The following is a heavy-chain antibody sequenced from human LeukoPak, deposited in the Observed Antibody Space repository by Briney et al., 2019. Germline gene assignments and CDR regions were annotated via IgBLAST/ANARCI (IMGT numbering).Heavy chain of an antibody. CDR1: GFTFSSFC. CDR2: VSSSGSSE. J-gene: IGHJ4*01. D-gene: IGHD6-19*01. Sequence: GGSLRLSCAASGFTFSSFCMNCVRQAPGKGLEWFSYVSSSGSSEYYADSVKGRFTISRDNPQNSLFLQMNSLRAEDTAVYYCARGYRSDWYTAFDYWGQGSMITVSS. CDR3: ARGYRSDWYTAFDY. V-gene: IGHV3-48*03.